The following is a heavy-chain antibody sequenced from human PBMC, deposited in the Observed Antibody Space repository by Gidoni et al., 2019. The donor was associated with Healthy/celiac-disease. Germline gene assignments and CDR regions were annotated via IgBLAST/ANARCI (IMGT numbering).Heavy chain of an antibody. CDR2: IKQDGSEK. J-gene: IGHJ4*01. V-gene: IGHV3-7*03. CDR3: ARVLRYFDWLFQGNFDY. D-gene: IGHD3-9*01. Sequence: EVQLVESGGGLVQPGGSLRLSCAASGFTFSRYWMGWVRQAPGKGLEWVANIKQDGSEKYYVDSVKVRFTISRDNAKNSLYLQMNSLRAEDTAVYYCARVLRYFDWLFQGNFDYWGQGTLVTVSS. CDR1: GFTFSRYW.